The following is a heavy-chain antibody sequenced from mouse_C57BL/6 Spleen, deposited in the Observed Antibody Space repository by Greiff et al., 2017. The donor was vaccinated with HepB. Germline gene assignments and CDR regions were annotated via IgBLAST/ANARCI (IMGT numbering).Heavy chain of an antibody. CDR1: GFTFSSYA. CDR3: ARALGLLNWYFDV. J-gene: IGHJ1*03. D-gene: IGHD4-1*01. Sequence: DVKLVESGGGLVQPGGSLKLSCAASGFTFSSYAMSWVRQTPEKRLEWVATISDGGSYTYYPDNVKGRFTISRDNAKNNLYLQMSHLKSEDTAMYYCARALGLLNWYFDVWGTGTTVTVSS. CDR2: ISDGGSYT. V-gene: IGHV5-4*03.